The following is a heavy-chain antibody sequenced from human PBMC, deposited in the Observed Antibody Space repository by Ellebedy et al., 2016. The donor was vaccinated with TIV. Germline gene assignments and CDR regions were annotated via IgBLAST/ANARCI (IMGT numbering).Heavy chain of an antibody. CDR3: ATYSSGWKSDAFDI. CDR1: GGSVSSSFYY. CDR2: MFYSGST. J-gene: IGHJ3*02. V-gene: IGHV4-61*03. D-gene: IGHD6-19*01. Sequence: SETLSLTXTVSGGSVSSSFYYWSWIRQPPGKGLGWIGYMFYSGSTKYNPSLKSRVTISIDTSKNHFSLRLSSVTAADTAVYYCATYSSGWKSDAFDIWGQGTVVTVSS.